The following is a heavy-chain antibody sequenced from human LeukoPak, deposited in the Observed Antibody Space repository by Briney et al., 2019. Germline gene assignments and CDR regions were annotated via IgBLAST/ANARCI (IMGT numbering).Heavy chain of an antibody. V-gene: IGHV3-33*06. D-gene: IGHD3-22*01. CDR1: GFTFRNYG. CDR3: AKGDDVSSRYSRFEN. CDR2: IWSAENNK. J-gene: IGHJ4*02. Sequence: QPGGSLRLSCAASGFTFRNYGMHWVCQAPGKGLEWVAVIWSAENNKYYADSVQGRFTISRDNSKNTVFLQMNSLRAEDTAVYYCAKGDDVSSRYSRFENWGQGTLVTVSS.